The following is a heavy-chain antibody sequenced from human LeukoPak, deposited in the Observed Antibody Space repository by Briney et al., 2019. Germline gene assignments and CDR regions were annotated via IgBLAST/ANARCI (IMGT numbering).Heavy chain of an antibody. CDR1: GFIFSSYW. CDR3: AIASSSSEY. Sequence: GGSLRLSCAASGFIFSSYWMSWVRQAPGRGLEWVANRKQDGSEKYYVDSVKGRFTISRDNAKNSLYLQMNSLRAEDTAVYYCAIASSSSEYWGQGTLVTVSS. D-gene: IGHD6-6*01. V-gene: IGHV3-7*01. CDR2: RKQDGSEK. J-gene: IGHJ4*02.